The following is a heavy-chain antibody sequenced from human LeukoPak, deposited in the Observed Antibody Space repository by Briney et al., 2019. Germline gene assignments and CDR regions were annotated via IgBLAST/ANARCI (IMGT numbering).Heavy chain of an antibody. V-gene: IGHV4-38-2*02. D-gene: IGHD3-16*02. J-gene: IGHJ4*02. CDR1: GYSISSGYY. CDR3: ARGPDYDYVWGSYRYGKGDFDY. CDR2: LYHSGST. Sequence: PSETLSLTCTVSGYSISSGYYWGWIRQPPGKGLEWIGSLYHSGSTYYNPSLKSRVTISVDTSKNQFSLKLSSVTAADTAVYYCARGPDYDYVWGSYRYGKGDFDYWGQGTLVTVSS.